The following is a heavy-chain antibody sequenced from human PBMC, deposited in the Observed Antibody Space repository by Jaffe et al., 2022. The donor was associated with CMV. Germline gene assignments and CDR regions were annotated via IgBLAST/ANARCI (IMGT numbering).Heavy chain of an antibody. Sequence: QEHLVESGGGVVQPGRSLRLSCAASGFIFRNYGMYWVRQGPGKGLEWVAVISEDGTNKYYADSVRGRFTISRDNSRNTLDLQMNSLRAEDTAVYYCAKDRLPSHNHHGMRVWGQGTAVTVSS. D-gene: IGHD5-12*01. CDR1: GFIFRNYG. J-gene: IGHJ6*02. V-gene: IGHV3-30*18. CDR2: ISEDGTNK. CDR3: AKDRLPSHNHHGMRV.